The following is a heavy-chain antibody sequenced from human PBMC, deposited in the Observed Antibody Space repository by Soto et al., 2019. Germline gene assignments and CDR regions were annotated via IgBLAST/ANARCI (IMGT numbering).Heavy chain of an antibody. CDR3: ARDHPLSSSEDSYYYYGMDV. CDR2: IIPIFGTA. D-gene: IGHD6-6*01. V-gene: IGHV1-69*06. CDR1: GGTFSSYA. J-gene: IGHJ6*02. Sequence: ASVKVSCKASGGTFSSYAISWVRQAPGQGLEWMGGIIPIFGTANYAQKFQGRVTITADKSTSTAYMELSSLRSEDTAVYYCARDHPLSSSEDSYYYYGMDVWGQGTTVTVSS.